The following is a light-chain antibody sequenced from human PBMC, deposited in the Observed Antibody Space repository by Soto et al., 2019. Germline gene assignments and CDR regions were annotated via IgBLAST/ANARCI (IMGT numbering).Light chain of an antibody. V-gene: IGKV3-11*01. Sequence: EIVLSQSPATLSLSPGERATLSCRASQSVSSYLAWYQHIPGQAPRLLIYDASKRATGIPARFSGSGSGTDFTLTISSLVPEDFAVYYCQQRSNWPPTWTFGQGTKVEVK. CDR3: QQRSNWPPTWT. J-gene: IGKJ1*01. CDR1: QSVSSY. CDR2: DAS.